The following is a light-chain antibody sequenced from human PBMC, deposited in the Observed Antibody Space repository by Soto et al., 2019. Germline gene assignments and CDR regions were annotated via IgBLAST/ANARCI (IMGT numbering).Light chain of an antibody. CDR1: ASDVGAYNF. CDR3: SSFAGSNALV. V-gene: IGLV2-8*01. J-gene: IGLJ2*01. Sequence: QSALTQPPSASGSPGQSVTISCTGTASDVGAYNFVSWYQQHPGKVPRLIIYEVSKRPSGVPDRFSGSKSDNAASLTVSGLQAEDEADYYCSSFAGSNALVFGGGTKVTVL. CDR2: EVS.